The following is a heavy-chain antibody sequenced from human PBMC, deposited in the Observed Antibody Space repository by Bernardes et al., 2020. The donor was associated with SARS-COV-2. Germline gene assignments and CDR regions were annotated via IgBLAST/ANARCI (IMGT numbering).Heavy chain of an antibody. CDR2: VDHSGDT. J-gene: IGHJ4*02. CDR3: ARVSMKYQLPRHFDL. D-gene: IGHD2-2*01. CDR1: GVSLSGNY. Sequence: TLSLTGTVSGVSLSGNYWAWIRHPPVKGWEWIGEVDHSGDTSYNASLKSRVIISAATSENQFSLRMTSVTAADTAMYYCARVSMKYQLPRHFDLWGQGTLVTVSS. V-gene: IGHV4-34*01.